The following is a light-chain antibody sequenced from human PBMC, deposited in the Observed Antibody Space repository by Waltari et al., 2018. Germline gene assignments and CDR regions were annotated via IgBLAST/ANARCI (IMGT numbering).Light chain of an antibody. CDR1: QSLLHSNGYNY. Sequence: DILMTQSPLSLPVTPGEPASISCRSSQSLLHSNGYNYLDWYLQKPGQSPQVLIYLGSNRAPGVPDRFSGSGSGTDFTLNISRVEAEDVGVYYCMQILQPARTFGQGTRLEIK. J-gene: IGKJ2*01. CDR2: LGS. CDR3: MQILQPART. V-gene: IGKV2-28*01.